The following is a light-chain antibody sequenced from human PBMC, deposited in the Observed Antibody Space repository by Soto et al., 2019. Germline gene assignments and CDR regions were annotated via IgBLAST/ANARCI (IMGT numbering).Light chain of an antibody. CDR2: GAS. CDR1: QSVSSNY. J-gene: IGKJ1*01. Sequence: EVMLTQSPGTLSLSPGERATLSCRASQSVSSNYLAWYQQKSGQAPRLLIYGASNRATGIPDRFSGSGSGTDFTLTIRRLEPEDFAVYYCQLYDTSPRTFGQGTKVEFK. CDR3: QLYDTSPRT. V-gene: IGKV3-20*01.